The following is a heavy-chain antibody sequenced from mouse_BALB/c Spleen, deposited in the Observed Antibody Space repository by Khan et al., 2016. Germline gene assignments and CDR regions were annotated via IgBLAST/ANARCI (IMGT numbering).Heavy chain of an antibody. V-gene: IGHV3-2*02. CDR1: GYSITSDYA. J-gene: IGHJ3*01. Sequence: EVQLQESGPGLVKPSQSLSLTCTVTGYSITSDYAWNWIRQFPGNKLEWMGYISYSGSTSYNPSLKSRISITRDTSKNQFFLQLNSVTTEDTATSYCARSNYGNFAYWGQGTLVTVSA. CDR2: ISYSGST. CDR3: ARSNYGNFAY. D-gene: IGHD2-1*01.